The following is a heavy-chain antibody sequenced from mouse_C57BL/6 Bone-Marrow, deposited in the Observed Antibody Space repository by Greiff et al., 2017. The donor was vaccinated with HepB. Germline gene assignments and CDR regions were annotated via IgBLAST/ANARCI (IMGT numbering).Heavy chain of an antibody. CDR1: GYTFTSYW. CDR2: INPSNGGT. V-gene: IGHV1-53*01. Sequence: QVQLKQSGTELVKPGASVKLSCKASGYTFTSYWMHWVKQRPGQGLEWIGNINPSNGGTNYNEKFKSKATLTVDKSSSTAYMQLSSLTSEDSAVYYCVKDDGYYYWYFDVWGTGTTVTVSS. J-gene: IGHJ1*03. CDR3: VKDDGYYYWYFDV. D-gene: IGHD2-3*01.